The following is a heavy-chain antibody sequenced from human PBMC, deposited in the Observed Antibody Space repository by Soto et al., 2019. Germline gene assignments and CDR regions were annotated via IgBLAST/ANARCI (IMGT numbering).Heavy chain of an antibody. Sequence: SETLSLTCAVYVGSFSGYYWSWIRQPPGKGLEWIGEINHSGSTNYNPSLKSRVTISVDTSKNQFSLKLSSVTAADTAVYYCARGNPPNVYVYYYSMDVWGKGTTVTVSS. CDR2: INHSGST. D-gene: IGHD3-16*01. CDR1: VGSFSGYY. V-gene: IGHV4-34*01. CDR3: ARGNPPNVYVYYYSMDV. J-gene: IGHJ6*03.